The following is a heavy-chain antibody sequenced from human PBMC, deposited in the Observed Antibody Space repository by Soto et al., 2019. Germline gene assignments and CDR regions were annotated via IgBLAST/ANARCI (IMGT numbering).Heavy chain of an antibody. CDR1: GDTLDSYG. V-gene: IGHV1-18*04. CDR2: VSGYNGDT. CDR3: ARDWGRGQFLTNTDY. J-gene: IGHJ4*01. D-gene: IGHD3-9*01. Sequence: GASVKVSCKASGDTLDSYGFTWVRQVPGQGLEWVGWVSGYNGDTQYAQRFQGRVTMSTEKSTNTAYTELRSLRSDDTAIYYCARDWGRGQFLTNTDYWG.